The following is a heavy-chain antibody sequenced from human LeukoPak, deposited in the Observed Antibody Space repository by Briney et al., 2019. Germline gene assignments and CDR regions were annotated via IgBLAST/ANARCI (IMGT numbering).Heavy chain of an antibody. CDR3: ARVDTAMVIDY. CDR1: GYTFTSYG. CDR2: ISAYSGNT. V-gene: IGHV1-18*01. D-gene: IGHD5-18*01. Sequence: ASVKVSCKASGYTFTSYGISWVRQAPGQGLEWMGWISAYSGNTNYAQKFQGRVTITADKSTSTAYMELSSLRSEDTAVYYCARVDTAMVIDYWGQGTLVTVSS. J-gene: IGHJ4*02.